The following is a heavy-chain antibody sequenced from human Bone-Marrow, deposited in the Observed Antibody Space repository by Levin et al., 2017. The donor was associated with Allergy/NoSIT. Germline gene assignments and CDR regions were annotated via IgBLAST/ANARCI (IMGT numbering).Heavy chain of an antibody. CDR1: GGTFSTYA. Sequence: GASVKVSCKTSGGTFSTYALSWVRQAPGQGLEWMGGILPMFGTTNIAQKFQGRVTILADASTNTAYMNLSSLRSEDTATYYCARDLYSTAWYGAFDVWGQGTMVTVSA. CDR3: ARDLYSTAWYGAFDV. V-gene: IGHV1-69*13. J-gene: IGHJ3*01. D-gene: IGHD6-19*01. CDR2: ILPMFGTT.